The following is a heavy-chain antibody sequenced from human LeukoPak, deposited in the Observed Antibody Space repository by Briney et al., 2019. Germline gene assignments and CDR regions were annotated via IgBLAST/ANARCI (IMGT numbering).Heavy chain of an antibody. V-gene: IGHV4-59*08. D-gene: IGHD2-2*01. CDR3: ARHIVVVPAGIVLFDP. J-gene: IGHJ5*02. Sequence: ETLSLTCTVSGGSISSYYWSWIRQPAGKGLEWIGHIYYSGSTNYNPSLKSRVTISVDTSKNQFSLKLSSVTAADTAVYYCARHIVVVPAGIVLFDPWGQGTLVTVSS. CDR2: IYYSGST. CDR1: GGSISSYY.